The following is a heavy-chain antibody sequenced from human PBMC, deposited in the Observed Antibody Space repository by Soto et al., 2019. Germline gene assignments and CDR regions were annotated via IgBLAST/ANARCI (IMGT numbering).Heavy chain of an antibody. V-gene: IGHV3-33*01. Sequence: PWGSLRLSCAASGFTFSRYGMHCCRHCPFKWLEWVAVIWYDGSNKYYADSVKGRFTISRDNSKNTLHLQMISLRAEDTAVYYCARDDIPGITVSTYGMDVWGQGTTVTVSS. D-gene: IGHD6-19*01. CDR2: IWYDGSNK. J-gene: IGHJ6*02. CDR1: GFTFSRYG. CDR3: ARDDIPGITVSTYGMDV.